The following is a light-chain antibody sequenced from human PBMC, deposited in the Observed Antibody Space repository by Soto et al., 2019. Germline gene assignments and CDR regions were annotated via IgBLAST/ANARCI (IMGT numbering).Light chain of an antibody. CDR1: SSDVGGYNY. CDR2: EVS. Sequence: QSALTQPASVSGSRGRSITISCTGTSSDVGGYNYVSWYQQHPGKAPKLMSDEVSKRPSGVSNRFSGSKSGNTASLTISGLQAEDEADYYCSSYTSSSTPVFGTGTKVTVL. CDR3: SSYTSSSTPV. V-gene: IGLV2-14*01. J-gene: IGLJ1*01.